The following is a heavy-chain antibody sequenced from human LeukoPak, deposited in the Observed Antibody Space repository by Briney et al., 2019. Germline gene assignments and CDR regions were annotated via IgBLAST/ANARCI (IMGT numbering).Heavy chain of an antibody. CDR1: GYTFTSYG. V-gene: IGHV1-18*01. CDR2: ISAYNGNT. D-gene: IGHD4-11*01. Sequence: ASVKVSCKASGYTFTSYGISWVRQAPGQGLEWMGWISAYNGNTNYAQKLQGRVTMTTDTSTSTAYMELRSLRSDDTAVYYCARAQSTYYSNYGSYWGQGTLATVSS. J-gene: IGHJ4*02. CDR3: ARAQSTYYSNYGSY.